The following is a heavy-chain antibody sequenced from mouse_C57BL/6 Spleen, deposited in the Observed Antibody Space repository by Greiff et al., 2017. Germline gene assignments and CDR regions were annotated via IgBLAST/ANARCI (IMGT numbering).Heavy chain of an antibody. CDR1: GYTFTSYW. V-gene: IGHV1-69*01. Sequence: QVQLKQPGAELVMPGASVKLSCKASGYTFTSYWMHWVKQRPGQGLEWIGEIDPSDSYTNYNQKFKGKSTLTVDKSSSTAYMQLSSLTSEDSAVYYCARPLRGSSYWYFDVWGTGTTVTVSS. CDR3: ARPLRGSSYWYFDV. CDR2: IDPSDSYT. D-gene: IGHD1-1*01. J-gene: IGHJ1*03.